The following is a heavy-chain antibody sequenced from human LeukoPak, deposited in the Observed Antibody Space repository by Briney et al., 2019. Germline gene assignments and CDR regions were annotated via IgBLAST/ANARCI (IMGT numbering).Heavy chain of an antibody. CDR3: AKPAYAGYYYYMDV. Sequence: GSRRLSCAASGFTFSSYGMHWVRQAPGKGLEWVALISYDGSNKYYADSVKGRFTISRDNSKNTLYLQMNSLRVEDTAVYYCAKPAYAGYYYYMDVWGKGTTVTVSS. J-gene: IGHJ6*03. V-gene: IGHV3-30*18. D-gene: IGHD3-16*01. CDR2: ISYDGSNK. CDR1: GFTFSSYG.